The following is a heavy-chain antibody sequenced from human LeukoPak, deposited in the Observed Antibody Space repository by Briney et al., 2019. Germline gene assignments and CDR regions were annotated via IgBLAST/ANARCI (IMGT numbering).Heavy chain of an antibody. CDR3: ARGGDAFYH. CDR1: GGSFSSHY. CDR2: ISTTVGT. V-gene: IGHV4-4*07. Sequence: SETLSLTCTVSGGSFSSHYWSWIRQPPGKGLEWIGRISTTVGTDYNPSLESRITLSVDTSRNQVSLRLTSVTAADTALYYCARGGDAFYHWGQGTLVTVSS. D-gene: IGHD3-10*01. J-gene: IGHJ4*02.